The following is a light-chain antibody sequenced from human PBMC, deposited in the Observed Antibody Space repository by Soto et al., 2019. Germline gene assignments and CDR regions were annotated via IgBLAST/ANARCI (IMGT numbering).Light chain of an antibody. Sequence: QSVLTQPPSASGTPGQRVTISCSGSSSNIGSNSVYWYQQFPGTAPKLLIYRNNRRPSGVPDRFSGSKSGTSAPLAISGLRSEDEADYYCATWDDSLSVLYVFGDGTKVTVL. J-gene: IGLJ1*01. V-gene: IGLV1-47*01. CDR2: RNN. CDR3: ATWDDSLSVLYV. CDR1: SSNIGSNS.